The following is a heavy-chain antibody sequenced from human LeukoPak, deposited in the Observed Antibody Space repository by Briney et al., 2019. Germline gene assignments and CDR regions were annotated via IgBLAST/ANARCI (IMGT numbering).Heavy chain of an antibody. CDR1: GYTFSSYY. J-gene: IGHJ4*02. CDR2: INPTGDST. D-gene: IGHD4-23*01. V-gene: IGHV1-46*01. Sequence: ASVKVSCKASGYTFSSYYMHWVRQAPGQGLEWVGLINPTGDSTNYAQNFRGRATMTRDTSTSTVYMDLSSLRSEDTAVYYCAREASGGYFDYWGQGTLVTVSS. CDR3: AREASGGYFDY.